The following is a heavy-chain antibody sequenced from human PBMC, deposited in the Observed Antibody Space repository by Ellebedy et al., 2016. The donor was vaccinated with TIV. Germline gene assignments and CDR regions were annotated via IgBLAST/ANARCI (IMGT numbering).Heavy chain of an antibody. CDR1: EFILSNSV. CDR3: ASLVGATWDVDY. Sequence: GGSLRLSXAASEFILSNSVMHWVRQAPGKGLEWVSYISSSSSTIYYADSVKGRFTISRDNAKNSLYLQMNSLRDEDTAVYYCASLVGATWDVDYWGQGTLVTVSS. CDR2: ISSSSSTI. V-gene: IGHV3-48*02. D-gene: IGHD1-26*01. J-gene: IGHJ4*02.